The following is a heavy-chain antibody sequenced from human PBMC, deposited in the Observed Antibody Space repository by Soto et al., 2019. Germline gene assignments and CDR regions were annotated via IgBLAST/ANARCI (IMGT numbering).Heavy chain of an antibody. D-gene: IGHD3-22*01. CDR3: AREGDGTTGYYQDY. J-gene: IGHJ4*01. Sequence: EVQLVESGGGLVQPGGSLRLSCAASGFTFSNYYMHWVRKAPGKGLVWVSRVNSDESGTSYADSVKGRFTISRDNAKKTLYLQMNSLRAEDTAVYYCAREGDGTTGYYQDYWGHGTLVTVSS. CDR1: GFTFSNYY. V-gene: IGHV3-74*01. CDR2: VNSDESGT.